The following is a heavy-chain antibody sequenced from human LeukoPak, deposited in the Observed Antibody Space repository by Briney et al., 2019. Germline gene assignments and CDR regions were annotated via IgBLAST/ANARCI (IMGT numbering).Heavy chain of an antibody. D-gene: IGHD3-22*01. V-gene: IGHV3-21*01. CDR3: ARDHRGSPNYDSSGPLDY. CDR2: ISTSSSYI. J-gene: IGHJ4*02. Sequence: GGSLRLSCAASGFTFSGYSMNWVRQAPGKGLEWVSSISTSSSYIYYADSVKGRFTISRDNAKNSLYLQMNSLRAEDTAVYYCARDHRGSPNYDSSGPLDYWGQGTLVTVSS. CDR1: GFTFSGYS.